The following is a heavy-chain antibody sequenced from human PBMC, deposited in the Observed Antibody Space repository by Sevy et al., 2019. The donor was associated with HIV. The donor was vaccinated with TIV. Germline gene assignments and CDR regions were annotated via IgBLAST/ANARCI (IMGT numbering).Heavy chain of an antibody. CDR3: ARASRGTFDY. V-gene: IGHV3-7*03. D-gene: IGHD1-1*01. CDR1: GFTFTSYW. J-gene: IGHJ4*02. Sequence: GGSLKLSCAASGFTFTSYWMSWVRQAPGKGLGWVANIKQDGSERYYVDSVTGRFTISRDKAKNSLYLQMNSLGAEDTAVYYCARASRGTFDYWGQGTLVTVSS. CDR2: IKQDGSER.